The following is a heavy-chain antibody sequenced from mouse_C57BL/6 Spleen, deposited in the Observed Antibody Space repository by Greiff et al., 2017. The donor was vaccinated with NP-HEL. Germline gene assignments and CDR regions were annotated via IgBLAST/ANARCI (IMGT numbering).Heavy chain of an antibody. J-gene: IGHJ1*03. D-gene: IGHD1-1*01. Sequence: VQLQQSGAELVRPGASVKLSCTASGFNIKDDYMHWVKQRPEQGLEWIGWIDPENGDTEYASKFQGKATITADTSSNTAYLQLSSLTSEDTAVYYCTDYGSSWYFDVWGTGTTVTVSS. CDR1: GFNIKDDY. CDR2: IDPENGDT. CDR3: TDYGSSWYFDV. V-gene: IGHV14-4*01.